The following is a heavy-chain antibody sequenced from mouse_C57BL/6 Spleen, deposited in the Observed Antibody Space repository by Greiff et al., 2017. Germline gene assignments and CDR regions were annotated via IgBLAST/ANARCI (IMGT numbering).Heavy chain of an antibody. Sequence: QVQLQQPGAELVMPGASVKLSCKASGYTFTSYWMHWVKQRPGQGLEWIGEIDPSDSYTNYNQKFKGKSTWTVDKSSSTAYMQLSSLTSEDSAVYYCARNAVSDSNYVPFDYWGQGTTLTVSS. D-gene: IGHD2-5*01. V-gene: IGHV1-69*01. J-gene: IGHJ2*01. CDR3: ARNAVSDSNYVPFDY. CDR1: GYTFTSYW. CDR2: IDPSDSYT.